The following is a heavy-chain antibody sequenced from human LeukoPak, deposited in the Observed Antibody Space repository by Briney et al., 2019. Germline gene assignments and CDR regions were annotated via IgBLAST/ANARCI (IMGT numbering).Heavy chain of an antibody. CDR1: GYTFTGYY. J-gene: IGHJ4*02. Sequence: ASVKVSCKASGYTFTGYYMHWVRQAPGQGLEWMGRINPNTGGTNYVQKLKGRVTVTRDTSISTAYMKLSSLRSDDTAVYYCARERDGDYARGLDYWGQGTLVTVSS. V-gene: IGHV1-2*06. CDR2: INPNTGGT. CDR3: ARERDGDYARGLDY. D-gene: IGHD4-17*01.